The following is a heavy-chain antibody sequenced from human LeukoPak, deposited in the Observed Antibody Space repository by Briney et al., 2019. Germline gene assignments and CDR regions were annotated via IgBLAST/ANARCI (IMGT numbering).Heavy chain of an antibody. CDR3: AKVDIVGSRKPGMDV. D-gene: IGHD2-21*01. Sequence: GGSLRLSRAASGLTFSSAVMAWVRQCPGKGLEWVASVSGNGDMTYYTDSVKGRFAISRDNSRNTLFLQLSGLTFDDTARYYCAKVDIVGSRKPGMDVWGQGTTVTVSS. CDR1: GLTFSSAV. CDR2: VSGNGDMT. J-gene: IGHJ6*02. V-gene: IGHV3-23*01.